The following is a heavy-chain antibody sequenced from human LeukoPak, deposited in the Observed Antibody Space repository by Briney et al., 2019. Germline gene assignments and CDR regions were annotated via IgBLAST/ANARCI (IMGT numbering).Heavy chain of an antibody. D-gene: IGHD1-26*01. J-gene: IGHJ4*02. CDR3: VRGQSGPAE. CDR1: GFTFSNHW. CDR2: INNDGTDT. Sequence: GGSLRLSCAASGFTFSNHWMHWVRQAPGKGLAWVSRINNDGTDTVYADSVKGRFTISRDNAKNTLHLQMNSLRVEDTAIYYCVRGQSGPAEWGQGTLVTVSS. V-gene: IGHV3-74*01.